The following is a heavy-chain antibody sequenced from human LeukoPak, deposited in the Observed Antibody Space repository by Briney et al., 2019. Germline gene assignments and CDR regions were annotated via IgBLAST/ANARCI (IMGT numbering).Heavy chain of an antibody. J-gene: IGHJ4*02. CDR3: AKDLLHYYDSSGYYFDQ. D-gene: IGHD3-22*01. Sequence: GGSLRLSCAASGFTFSSYGMHWVRQAPGKGLEWGAFIRYDGNNKNYVDPVKGRFTISRDNSKNTLYLQMSSLRAEDTAVYYCAKDLLHYYDSSGYYFDQWGQGTLVTVSS. CDR1: GFTFSSYG. V-gene: IGHV3-30*02. CDR2: IRYDGNNK.